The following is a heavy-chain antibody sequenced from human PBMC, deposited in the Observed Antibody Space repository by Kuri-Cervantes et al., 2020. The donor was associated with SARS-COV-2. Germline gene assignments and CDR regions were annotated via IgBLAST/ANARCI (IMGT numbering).Heavy chain of an antibody. J-gene: IGHJ4*02. D-gene: IGHD6-19*01. CDR1: GFTFSSYA. V-gene: IGHV3-30-3*01. CDR2: ISYDGSNK. Sequence: GGSLRLSCAASGFTFSSYAMHWVRQAPGKGLEWVAVISYDGSNKYYADSVKGRFTISRDNSKNTLYLQMNSLRSDDTAVYYCARGPFSSGWFDYWGQGTLVTVSS. CDR3: ARGPFSSGWFDY.